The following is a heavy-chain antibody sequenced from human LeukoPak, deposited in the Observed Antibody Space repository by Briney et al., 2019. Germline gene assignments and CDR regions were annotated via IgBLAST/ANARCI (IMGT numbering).Heavy chain of an antibody. CDR2: IYWDDDN. CDR1: GFSLSTSGVG. J-gene: IGHJ5*02. V-gene: IGHV2-5*02. Sequence: SGPTLVKPTQTLTLTCTFSGFSLSTSGVGVGWIRQPPGKALEWLAVIYWDDDNRYSPSLRNRLTITKDTSKNQVVLKMTNMDPVDTATYYCAHRRYTAGYNWFDPWGQGTLVTVSS. D-gene: IGHD5-18*01. CDR3: AHRRYTAGYNWFDP.